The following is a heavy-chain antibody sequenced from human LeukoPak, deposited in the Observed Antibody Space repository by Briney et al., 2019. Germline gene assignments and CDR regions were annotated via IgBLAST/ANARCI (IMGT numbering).Heavy chain of an antibody. CDR3: ARRGGPQAFDM. Sequence: GESSKISCKASGYSFTTYCIGWVRQMAGKGLEWMGIVCPGDSETRYSPSLKGQVTFSADKSTNTAYLQWSSLEASDTAIYYCARRGGPQAFDMWGQGTMVTVSS. CDR1: GYSFTTYC. CDR2: VCPGDSET. V-gene: IGHV5-51*01. J-gene: IGHJ3*02. D-gene: IGHD3-16*01.